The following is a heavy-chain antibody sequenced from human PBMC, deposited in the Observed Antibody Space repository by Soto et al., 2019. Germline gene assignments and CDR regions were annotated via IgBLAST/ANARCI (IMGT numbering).Heavy chain of an antibody. CDR1: GYTFTGYY. CDR2: INPNSGGT. V-gene: IGHV1-2*04. D-gene: IGHD1-26*01. J-gene: IGHJ6*02. CDR3: ARGDAVGATSYYYYYYGMDV. Sequence: GASVKVSCKASGYTFTGYYMHWVRQAPGQGLEWMGWINPNSGGTNYAQKFQGWVTMTRDTSISTAYMELSRLRSDDTAVYYCARGDAVGATSYYYYYYGMDVWGQGTTVTVSS.